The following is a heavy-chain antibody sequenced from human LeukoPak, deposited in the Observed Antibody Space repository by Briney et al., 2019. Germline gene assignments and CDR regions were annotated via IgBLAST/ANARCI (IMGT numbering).Heavy chain of an antibody. J-gene: IGHJ4*02. V-gene: IGHV3-48*04. CDR2: IGISSGRT. CDR3: ARDYRYAFDN. Sequence: TGGSLRLSCAASGFIFSDYSMNWVRQAPGKGPEWISYIGISSGRTMYADSVEGRFTISRDTAKKSLYLQMNSLRVEDTAVYYCARDYRYAFDNWGQGTLVTVSS. CDR1: GFIFSDYS. D-gene: IGHD5-12*01.